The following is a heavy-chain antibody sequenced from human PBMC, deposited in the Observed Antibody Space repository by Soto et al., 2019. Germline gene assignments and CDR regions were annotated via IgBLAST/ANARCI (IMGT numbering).Heavy chain of an antibody. V-gene: IGHV3-30*03. CDR3: ARGHARAAASAVLGASAY. CDR2: ISYDGSNK. Sequence: QVQLVESGGGVVQPGRSLRLSCAASGFTFSNYGMHWVRQAPGKGLEWVAVISYDGSNKYYVDSVKGRFTNSRDNSKKSLYLQIEALRDEDRAVYYYARGHARAAASAVLGASAYWGQGTLVPVTS. D-gene: IGHD3-16*01. J-gene: IGHJ4*02. CDR1: GFTFSNYG.